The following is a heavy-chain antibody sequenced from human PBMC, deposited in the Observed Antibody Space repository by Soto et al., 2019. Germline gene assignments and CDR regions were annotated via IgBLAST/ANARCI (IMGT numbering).Heavy chain of an antibody. D-gene: IGHD5-12*01. CDR2: IYYSGST. CDR1: GGSISSGGYY. J-gene: IGHJ4*02. CDR3: ARDRDGYNFRYFDY. V-gene: IGHV4-31*03. Sequence: QVQLQESGPGLVKPSQTLSLTCTVSGGSISSGGYYWSWIRQHPGKGLEWIGYIYYSGSTYYNPSLKSRVTIPVDTSQNQFSLKLSSVTAADTAVYYCARDRDGYNFRYFDYWGQGTLVTVSS.